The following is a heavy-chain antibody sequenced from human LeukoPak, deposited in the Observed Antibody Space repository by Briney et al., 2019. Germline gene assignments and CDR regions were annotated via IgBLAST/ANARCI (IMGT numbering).Heavy chain of an antibody. D-gene: IGHD3-22*01. CDR1: GFTFSSYT. Sequence: GGSLRLSCAASGFTFSSYTMNWVRQAPGKGLEWVSIISSGSSYIHYADSVKGRFTISRDNAKNSLYLQMNSLRAEDTAVYYCAGAPYYYDGGRYSWGLNNWGQGTLVTVSS. CDR2: ISSGSSYI. V-gene: IGHV3-21*01. J-gene: IGHJ4*02. CDR3: AGAPYYYDGGRYSWGLNN.